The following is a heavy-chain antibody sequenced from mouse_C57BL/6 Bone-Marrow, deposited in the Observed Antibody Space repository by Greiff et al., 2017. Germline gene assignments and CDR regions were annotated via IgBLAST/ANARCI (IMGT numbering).Heavy chain of an antibody. J-gene: IGHJ3*01. CDR2: IYPSDSET. V-gene: IGHV1-61*01. CDR1: GYTFTSYW. CDR3: ASYYYGA. Sequence: QVQLKQPGAELVRPGSSVKLSCKASGYTFTSYWMDWVKQRPGQGLEWIGNIYPSDSETHYNQKFKEKATLTVDKSSSTAYMLLSSLTAEDSAVYYCASYYYGAWGQGTLVTVSA. D-gene: IGHD1-1*01.